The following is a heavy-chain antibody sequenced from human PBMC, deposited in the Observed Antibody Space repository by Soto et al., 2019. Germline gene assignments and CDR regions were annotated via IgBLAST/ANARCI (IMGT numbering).Heavy chain of an antibody. J-gene: IGHJ6*02. Sequence: SETLSLTCAVYGGSFSGYYWSWIRQPPGKGLEWIGEINHSGSTNYNPSLKSRVTISVDASKNQFSLKLSSVTAADTAVYYCAREWFGELLYGYYYYGMDVWGQGTTVTVSS. D-gene: IGHD3-10*01. CDR3: AREWFGELLYGYYYYGMDV. V-gene: IGHV4-34*01. CDR2: INHSGST. CDR1: GGSFSGYY.